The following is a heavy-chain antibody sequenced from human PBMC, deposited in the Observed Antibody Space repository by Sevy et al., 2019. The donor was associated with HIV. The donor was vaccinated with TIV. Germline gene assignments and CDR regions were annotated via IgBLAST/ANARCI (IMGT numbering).Heavy chain of an antibody. CDR2: IYGNNST. D-gene: IGHD6-19*01. V-gene: IGHV3-53*01. Sequence: GGSLRLSCAASGFHISSNYLSWVRQAPGKGLEWVSVIYGNNSTYYADFVKGRFTISRENSKNTLYLQMNSLRVEDTASYYCARGEQWLSFNYWGQGTLVTVSS. J-gene: IGHJ4*02. CDR3: ARGEQWLSFNY. CDR1: GFHISSNY.